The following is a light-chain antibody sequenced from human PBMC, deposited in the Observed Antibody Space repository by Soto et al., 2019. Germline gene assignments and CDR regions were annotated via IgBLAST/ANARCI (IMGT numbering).Light chain of an antibody. V-gene: IGKV1-17*01. CDR1: QGIRND. Sequence: IKLTQSPSSLSASVGGSVTITCRASQGIRNDLGWYQQKPGKAPQRLIYAASTLQSGVPSRFSGSGSGTEFTLTISGLLPEDFAAYHCQHLCTLPFTFGKGTRLE. CDR2: AAS. CDR3: QHLCTLPFT. J-gene: IGKJ5*01.